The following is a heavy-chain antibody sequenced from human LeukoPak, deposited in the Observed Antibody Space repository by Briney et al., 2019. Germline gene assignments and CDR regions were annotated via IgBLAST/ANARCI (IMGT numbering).Heavy chain of an antibody. CDR2: VHYSGST. V-gene: IGHV4-39*07. Sequence: PSETLSLTCTVSGGSVRSSSYYWGCIRQPPGKGLEGIGSVHYSGSTCYNPSLGGRVIMSIDTSKNQFSLKLTSVTAADTAMYYCARDRGVPRPYYFDQWGQGTLVTVSS. CDR3: ARDRGVPRPYYFDQ. CDR1: GGSVRSSSYY. D-gene: IGHD3-10*01. J-gene: IGHJ4*02.